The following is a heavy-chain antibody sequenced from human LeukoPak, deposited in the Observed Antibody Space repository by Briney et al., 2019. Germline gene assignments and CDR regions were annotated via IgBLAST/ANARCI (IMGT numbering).Heavy chain of an antibody. Sequence: SETLSLTCTVSGGSISSHYWSWIRQPPGKGLEWIGYIYYSGSTNYNPSLKSRVTISVDTSKNQFSLKLSSVTAADTAVYYCARTRDGYNLQFDYWGQGTLVTVSS. CDR2: IYYSGST. J-gene: IGHJ4*02. CDR3: ARTRDGYNLQFDY. CDR1: GGSISSHY. D-gene: IGHD5-24*01. V-gene: IGHV4-59*08.